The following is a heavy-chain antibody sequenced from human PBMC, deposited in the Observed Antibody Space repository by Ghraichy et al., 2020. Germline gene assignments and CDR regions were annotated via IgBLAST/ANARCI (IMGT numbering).Heavy chain of an antibody. J-gene: IGHJ4*02. Sequence: ASVKLSCKASGYTFTSYGISWVRQAPGQGLEWVGWIANHNGNANFGQNFQGRVTLATDTSTITVYMELRSLPSAETAVYYWARDWQYKFDYWGQGTLVTVSS. V-gene: IGHV1-18*01. CDR2: IANHNGNA. CDR1: GYTFTSYG. D-gene: IGHD1-1*01. CDR3: ARDWQYKFDY.